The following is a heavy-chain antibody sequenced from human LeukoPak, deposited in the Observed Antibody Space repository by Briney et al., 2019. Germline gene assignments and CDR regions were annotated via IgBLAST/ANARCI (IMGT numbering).Heavy chain of an antibody. CDR3: ARRRYSYGPGYYYYYMDV. CDR2: IYYSGST. Sequence: SETLSLTCTFSGGSISSYYWSWIRQPPGKGLEWIGYIYYSGSTNYNPSLKSRVTISVDTSKNQFSLKLSPVTAADTAVYYCARRRYSYGPGYYYYYMDVWSKGTTVTVSS. CDR1: GGSISSYY. V-gene: IGHV4-59*01. J-gene: IGHJ6*03. D-gene: IGHD5-18*01.